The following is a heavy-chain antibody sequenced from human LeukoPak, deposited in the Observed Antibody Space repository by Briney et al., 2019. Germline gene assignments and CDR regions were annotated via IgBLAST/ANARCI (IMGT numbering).Heavy chain of an antibody. CDR2: ISSSSSYI. D-gene: IGHD5-18*01. J-gene: IGHJ3*02. CDR3: ARDVVDTAMVPDAFDI. Sequence: PGGSLRLSCAASGFTFSSYSMNWVRQAPGKGLEWVASISSSSSYIYYADSVKGRFTISRDNDKNSLYLQMNSLRAEDTAVYYCARDVVDTAMVPDAFDIWGQGTMVTVSA. V-gene: IGHV3-21*01. CDR1: GFTFSSYS.